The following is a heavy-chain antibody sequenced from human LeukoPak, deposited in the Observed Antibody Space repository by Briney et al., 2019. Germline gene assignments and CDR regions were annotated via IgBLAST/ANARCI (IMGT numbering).Heavy chain of an antibody. D-gene: IGHD1-1*01. CDR3: ARVPDITARPCDS. J-gene: IGHJ4*02. Sequence: SETLSLTCAVYGGSFSNYYWTWVRQTPGKGLEWIGEISHTGDITNYKPSLKSRVTISVDSSKKQFSLKLTSVTAADTGIYYRARVPDITARPCDSWGPGTRVTVS. CDR1: GGSFSNYY. V-gene: IGHV4-34*01. CDR2: ISHTGDIT.